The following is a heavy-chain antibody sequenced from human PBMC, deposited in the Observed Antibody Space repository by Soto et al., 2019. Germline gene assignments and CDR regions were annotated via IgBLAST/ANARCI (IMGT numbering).Heavy chain of an antibody. J-gene: IGHJ4*02. D-gene: IGHD6-19*01. CDR1: SGSISSSNW. V-gene: IGHV4-4*02. CDR3: ARGQSISAWALFDY. CDR2: IYHSGST. Sequence: SETLSLTCAVSSGSISSSNWWSWVRQPPGKGLEWIGKIYHSGSTNYNPSLKSRATISVDTSKNQLSLKLTSVTAADTAVYYCARGQSISAWALFDYWGQGALVTVSS.